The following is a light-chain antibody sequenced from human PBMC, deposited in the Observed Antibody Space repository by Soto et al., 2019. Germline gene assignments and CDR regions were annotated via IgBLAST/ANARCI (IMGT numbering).Light chain of an antibody. Sequence: EIVLTQSPGTLSLSPGERATLSCRASQSVTNSYLAWYQQKPGQAPRLLIYGASSRATGTPDRFSGRGSGTDFTLTISRLEPEDFAVYYCQQYGSSPWTFGQGTKVEIK. V-gene: IGKV3-20*01. CDR2: GAS. CDR1: QSVTNSY. J-gene: IGKJ1*01. CDR3: QQYGSSPWT.